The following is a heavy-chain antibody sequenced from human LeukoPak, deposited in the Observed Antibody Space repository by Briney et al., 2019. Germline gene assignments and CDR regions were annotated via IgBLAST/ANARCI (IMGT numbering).Heavy chain of an antibody. J-gene: IGHJ4*02. CDR1: GFTVSSNY. Sequence: PGGSLRLSCATSGFTVSSNYMSWVRQAPGKGLEWVSVIYDSGTTYYTDSVKGRFLIFRDTSENTVDLQMNSLRAEDTAVYYCARDSYYDILTGYLRYFDYWGQGTLVTVSS. CDR3: ARDSYYDILTGYLRYFDY. D-gene: IGHD3-9*01. V-gene: IGHV3-53*01. CDR2: IYDSGTT.